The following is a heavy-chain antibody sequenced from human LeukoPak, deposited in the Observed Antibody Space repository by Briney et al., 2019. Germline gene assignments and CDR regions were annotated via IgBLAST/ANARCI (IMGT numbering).Heavy chain of an antibody. CDR3: AKEEYYYGSGSPSIDY. CDR1: GFTFGSYA. J-gene: IGHJ4*02. D-gene: IGHD3-10*01. CDR2: ISGSGGST. Sequence: GGSLRLSCAASGFTFGSYAMSWVRQAPGKGLEWVSTISGSGGSTYYADSVKGRFTISRDNSKNTLYLQMNSLRAEDTAVYYCAKEEYYYGSGSPSIDYWGQGTLVTVSS. V-gene: IGHV3-23*01.